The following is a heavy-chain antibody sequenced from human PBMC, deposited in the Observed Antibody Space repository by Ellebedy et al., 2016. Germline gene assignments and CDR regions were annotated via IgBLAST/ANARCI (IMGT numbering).Heavy chain of an antibody. CDR2: INHSGNT. D-gene: IGHD5-24*01. J-gene: IGHJ6*02. CDR3: ARRIPVELASIHYYHRGMDL. V-gene: IGHV4-34*01. CDR1: GDSLSGFF. Sequence: SETLSLXCAVSGDSLSGFFWTWVRLTPGTGLEWLGEINHSGNTNYNPSLKSRLVMSIDTSKNQVSLTLNSLTAADTALYYCARRIPVELASIHYYHRGMDLWGRGTTVTVSS.